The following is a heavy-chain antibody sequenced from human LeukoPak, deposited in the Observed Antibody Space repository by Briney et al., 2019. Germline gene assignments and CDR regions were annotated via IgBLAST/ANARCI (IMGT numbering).Heavy chain of an antibody. Sequence: GRSLRLSCAASGFTFDDYAMHWVRQAPGKGLEWVAVISYDGSNKYYADSVKGRFTISRDNSKNTLYLQMNSLRAEDTAVYYCARATVTTVFDYWGQGTLVTVSS. V-gene: IGHV3-30-3*01. CDR1: GFTFDDYA. CDR3: ARATVTTVFDY. D-gene: IGHD4-11*01. J-gene: IGHJ4*02. CDR2: ISYDGSNK.